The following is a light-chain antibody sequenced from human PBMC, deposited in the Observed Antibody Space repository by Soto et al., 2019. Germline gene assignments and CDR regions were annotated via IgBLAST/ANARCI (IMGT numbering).Light chain of an antibody. CDR1: QSVSNY. V-gene: IGKV1-39*01. Sequence: DIQMTQSPSSLSASVGDRVTITCRASQSVSNYLNWYRQLPGKAPTLLIYSTYTLQSGVPSTFSGSGSGTDFTLTISGLQSEDFATYFCQQSYGRPQTFGQGTKVDIK. CDR2: STY. J-gene: IGKJ1*01. CDR3: QQSYGRPQT.